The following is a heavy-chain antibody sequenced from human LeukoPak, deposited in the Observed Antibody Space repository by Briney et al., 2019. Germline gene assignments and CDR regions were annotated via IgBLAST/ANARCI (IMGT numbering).Heavy chain of an antibody. V-gene: IGHV4-39*01. D-gene: IGHD2-21*01. CDR1: GGSISSSSYY. CDR3: ARRIDRWGSSAFDF. CDR2: ICYSGTT. J-gene: IGHJ3*01. Sequence: KSSETLSLTCTVSGGSISSSSYYWGWIRQPPGKGLEWIGSICYSGTTYDNPSLKSRVTISVDTSKNQFSLRLSSVTAADTAVYYCARRIDRWGSSAFDFWGQGTLVTVSS.